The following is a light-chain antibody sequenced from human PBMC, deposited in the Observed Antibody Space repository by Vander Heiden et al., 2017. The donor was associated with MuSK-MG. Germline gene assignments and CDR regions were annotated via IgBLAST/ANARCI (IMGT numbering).Light chain of an antibody. CDR1: QSVSRY. CDR3: QQRSNWPLT. Sequence: EIVLTQSPATVSLSPGERATLSCRASQSVSRYLAWYQQTSGQPPRLLIYDASNSATGISARFSGSGSGTDFTLTIRTLEPEDFAVYYCQQRSNWPLTFGGGTKVEIK. J-gene: IGKJ4*01. V-gene: IGKV3-11*01. CDR2: DAS.